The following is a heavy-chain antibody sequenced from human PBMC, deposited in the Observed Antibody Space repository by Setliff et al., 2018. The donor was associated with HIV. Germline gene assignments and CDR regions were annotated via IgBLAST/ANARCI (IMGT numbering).Heavy chain of an antibody. Sequence: SETLSLTCAVYNGSFSGYYWTWIRQPPGKGLEWIGEINHSGSTNYSPSLKSRVTISVDASRNQFSLRLSSVTAADTAVYYRAAWGPRYSYAPYFFDSWGQGTLVTVS. V-gene: IGHV4-34*01. J-gene: IGHJ4*02. D-gene: IGHD5-18*01. CDR2: INHSGST. CDR3: AAWGPRYSYAPYFFDS. CDR1: NGSFSGYY.